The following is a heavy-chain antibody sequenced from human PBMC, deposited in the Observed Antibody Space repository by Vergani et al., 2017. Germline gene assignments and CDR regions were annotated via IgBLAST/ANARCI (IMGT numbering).Heavy chain of an antibody. CDR3: AREFTSGGRYYYGMDV. Sequence: QVQLQESGPGLVKPSQTLSLTCTVSGGSISSGSYYWSWIRQPAGKGLEWIGRIYTSGSTNYNPSLKSRVTISVDTSKNQFSLKLSSVTAADTAVYYCAREFTSGGRYYYGMDVWGQGTTVTVSS. CDR2: IYTSGST. V-gene: IGHV4-61*02. CDR1: GGSISSGSYY. D-gene: IGHD2-15*01. J-gene: IGHJ6*02.